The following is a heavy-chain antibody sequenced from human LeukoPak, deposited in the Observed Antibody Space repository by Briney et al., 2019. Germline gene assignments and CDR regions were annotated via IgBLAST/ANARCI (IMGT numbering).Heavy chain of an antibody. CDR2: IYPGDSDT. V-gene: IGHV5-51*01. J-gene: IGHJ4*02. D-gene: IGHD2-2*01. CDR3: ARRAEYCSSTTCPLDH. Sequence: KPGESLKISCKGSGYSFTNYWIGWVRQMPGKGLEWMGIIYPGDSDTKYSPSFQGQATISVDKSISTAYLQWSSLKASDTAMYYCARRAEYCSSTTCPLDHWGQGTLVTVSS. CDR1: GYSFTNYW.